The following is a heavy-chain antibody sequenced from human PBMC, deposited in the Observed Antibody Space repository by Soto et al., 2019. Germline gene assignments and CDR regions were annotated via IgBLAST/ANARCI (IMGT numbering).Heavy chain of an antibody. CDR2: IWYDGSNK. CDR1: GFTFSSYG. J-gene: IGHJ4*02. Sequence: GGSLRLSCAASGFTFSSYGMHWVRQAPGKGLEWVAVIWYDGSNKYYADSVKGRFTISRDNSKNTLYLQMNSLRAEDTAVYYCARDLAPTYYHDSSGFSGFDYWGQGTLVTVSS. D-gene: IGHD3-22*01. V-gene: IGHV3-33*01. CDR3: ARDLAPTYYHDSSGFSGFDY.